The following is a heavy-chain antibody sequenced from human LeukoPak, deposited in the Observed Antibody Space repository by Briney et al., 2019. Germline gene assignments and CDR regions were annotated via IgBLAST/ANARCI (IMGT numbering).Heavy chain of an antibody. J-gene: IGHJ4*02. Sequence: ASVKVSCKASGYIFTNYYMHWVRQAPGQGLEWMGTINPSGGSTTYAQKFQGRVTMSRDTSTSTVYMELSSLRSEDTAVYYCARDHGSAYYRAPRHWGQGTLVTVSS. CDR3: ARDHGSAYYRAPRH. CDR2: INPSGGST. V-gene: IGHV1-46*01. D-gene: IGHD3-10*01. CDR1: GYIFTNYY.